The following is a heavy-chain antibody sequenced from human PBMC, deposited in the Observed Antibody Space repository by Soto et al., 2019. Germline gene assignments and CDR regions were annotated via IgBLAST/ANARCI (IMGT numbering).Heavy chain of an antibody. CDR1: GGSISSGDYY. J-gene: IGHJ4*02. CDR2: IYYSGST. V-gene: IGHV4-30-4*01. CDR3: ARGSRTPYNQDY. Sequence: SETLSLTCTVSGGSISSGDYYWSWIRQPPGKGLEWIGYIYYSGSTYYNPSLKSRVTISVDTSKNQFSLKLSSVTAADTAVYYCARGSRTPYNQDYWGQGTLVTVSS. D-gene: IGHD1-1*01.